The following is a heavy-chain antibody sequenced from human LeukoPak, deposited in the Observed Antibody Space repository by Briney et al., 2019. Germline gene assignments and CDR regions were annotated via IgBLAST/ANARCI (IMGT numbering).Heavy chain of an antibody. CDR3: ARELIGYYGMDV. CDR2: ISGSGGST. V-gene: IGHV3-23*01. D-gene: IGHD2-15*01. J-gene: IGHJ6*02. Sequence: GSLRLSCAASGFTFSSYAMSWVRQAPGKGLEWVSAISGSGGSTYYADSVKGRFTISRDNSKNTLYLQMNSLRAEDTAVYYCARELIGYYGMDVWGQGTTVTVSS. CDR1: GFTFSSYA.